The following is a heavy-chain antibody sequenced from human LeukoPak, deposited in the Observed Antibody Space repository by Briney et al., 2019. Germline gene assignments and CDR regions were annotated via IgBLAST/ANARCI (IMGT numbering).Heavy chain of an antibody. CDR1: GFTFSSYS. CDR2: ISTSSSYI. J-gene: IGHJ4*02. Sequence: GSLRLSCTASGFTFSSYSMNWVRQAPGKGLEWVSSISTSSSYIYYADSVKGRFTISRDNARNSLYLQMNTLRAEDTAVYYCARGPSGYHNTGGQGTLVTVSS. CDR3: ARGPSGYHNT. V-gene: IGHV3-21*01. D-gene: IGHD5-12*01.